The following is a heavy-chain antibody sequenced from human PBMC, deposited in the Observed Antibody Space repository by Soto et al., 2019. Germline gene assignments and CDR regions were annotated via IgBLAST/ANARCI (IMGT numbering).Heavy chain of an antibody. D-gene: IGHD3-22*01. J-gene: IGHJ4*01. CDR1: GYTLTETS. CDR2: SNPEDGET. Sequence: ASVNVSCKVSGYTLTETSIHWVRQAPGIGLEWMGGSNPEDGETIYAQKVQGRVIMTEDTSTDTAYMELSSLRSEDTAVHYCVTVLPNYQKDYYGSSDFFEYFECWGHCSLVIV. CDR3: VTVLPNYQKDYYGSSDFFEYFEC. V-gene: IGHV1-24*01.